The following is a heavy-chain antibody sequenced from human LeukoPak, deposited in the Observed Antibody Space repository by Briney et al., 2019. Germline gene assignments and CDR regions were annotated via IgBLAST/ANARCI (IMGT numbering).Heavy chain of an antibody. CDR3: AKSRRLYGDFIDY. CDR2: LSGNGGST. Sequence: GGSLRLSCAASGFTFSTYAMNWVRQAPGRGLEWVSTLSGNGGSTYYADSVKGRFTISRDNSKDTLYLQMNSLKGEDTAVYYCAKSRRLYGDFIDYWGQGTLVTVSS. J-gene: IGHJ4*02. D-gene: IGHD4-17*01. CDR1: GFTFSTYA. V-gene: IGHV3-23*01.